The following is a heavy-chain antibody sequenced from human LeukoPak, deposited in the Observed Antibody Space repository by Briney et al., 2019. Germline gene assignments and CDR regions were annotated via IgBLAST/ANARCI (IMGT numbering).Heavy chain of an antibody. J-gene: IGHJ4*02. CDR3: AAMVGGDNPLYYFDY. D-gene: IGHD2-21*02. V-gene: IGHV1-69*13. CDR1: GGTFSSYA. Sequence: SVKVSCKASGGTFSSYAISWVRQAPGQGLEWMGGIIPIFGTANYAQKFQGRVTITADESTSTAYMELSSLRSEDTAVYYCAAMVGGDNPLYYFDYWGQGTLVTVSS. CDR2: IIPIFGTA.